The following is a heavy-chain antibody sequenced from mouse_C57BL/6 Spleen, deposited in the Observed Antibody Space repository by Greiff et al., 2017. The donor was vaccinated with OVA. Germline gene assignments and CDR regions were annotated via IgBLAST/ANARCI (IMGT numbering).Heavy chain of an antibody. CDR3: AREDDYLYYFDY. J-gene: IGHJ2*01. CDR2: IDPSDSET. V-gene: IGHV1-52*01. Sequence: VQLQQPGAELVRPGSSVKLSCKASGYTFTSYWMHWVKQRPIQGLEWIGNIDPSDSETHYNQKFKDKATLTVDKSSSTAYMQLSSLTSEDSAVYYCAREDDYLYYFDYWGQGTTLTVSS. CDR1: GYTFTSYW. D-gene: IGHD2-4*01.